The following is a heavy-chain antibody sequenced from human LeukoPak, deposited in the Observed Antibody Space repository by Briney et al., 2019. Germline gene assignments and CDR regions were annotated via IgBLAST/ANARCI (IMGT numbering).Heavy chain of an antibody. CDR1: GYTFTSFD. J-gene: IGHJ4*02. CDR3: ASLFLGS. V-gene: IGHV1-8*01. Sequence: GASVKVSCKASGYTFTSFDINWVRQATGQGLEWMGWMNPNSGNTGYAQKFRGRITMTRNTSISTAYMELSSLRSDDTAVYYCASLFLGSWGQGTLVTVSS. CDR2: MNPNSGNT. D-gene: IGHD3-10*02.